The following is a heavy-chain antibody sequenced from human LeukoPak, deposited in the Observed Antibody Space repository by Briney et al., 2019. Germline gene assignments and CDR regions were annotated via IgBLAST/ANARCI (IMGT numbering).Heavy chain of an antibody. CDR2: LSAYNGNT. Sequence: ASVKVSCKASGYTFTSYGISWVRQAPGQGLEWMGWLSAYNGNTNYAQRLQGRVTMTTDTSTSTAYMELRSLRSDDTAVYYCARVSPLRYYDFWSGYYNYGWFDPWGQGTLVTVSS. J-gene: IGHJ5*02. CDR3: ARVSPLRYYDFWSGYYNYGWFDP. V-gene: IGHV1-18*01. CDR1: GYTFTSYG. D-gene: IGHD3-3*01.